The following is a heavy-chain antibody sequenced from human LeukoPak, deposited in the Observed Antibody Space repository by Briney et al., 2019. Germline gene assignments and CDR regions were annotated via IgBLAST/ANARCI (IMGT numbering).Heavy chain of an antibody. CDR2: ISSSHSYI. Sequence: GGSLRLSCAASGFTFSSYSMNWVRQAPGKGLEWVSSISSSHSYIYYADSVKGRFTISRDNAKNSLYLEMNSLRAEDTAVYYCARDSGTHYVHWGQGTLVSVSS. V-gene: IGHV3-21*01. CDR1: GFTFSSYS. J-gene: IGHJ4*02. CDR3: ARDSGTHYVH. D-gene: IGHD4-17*01.